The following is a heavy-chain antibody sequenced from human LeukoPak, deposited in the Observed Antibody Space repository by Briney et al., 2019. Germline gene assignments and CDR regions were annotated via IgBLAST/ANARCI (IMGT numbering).Heavy chain of an antibody. D-gene: IGHD2-21*01. CDR2: IWYDGSNK. J-gene: IGHJ4*02. CDR3: ARENPTWVIGGFDY. V-gene: IGHV3-33*01. Sequence: GRSLRLSCAASGFTFSSYGMHWVRQAPGKGLEWVAVIWYDGSNKYYADSVKGRFTISRDNSKNTLYLQMNSLRAEDTAVYYCARENPTWVIGGFDYWGQGTLVTVSS. CDR1: GFTFSSYG.